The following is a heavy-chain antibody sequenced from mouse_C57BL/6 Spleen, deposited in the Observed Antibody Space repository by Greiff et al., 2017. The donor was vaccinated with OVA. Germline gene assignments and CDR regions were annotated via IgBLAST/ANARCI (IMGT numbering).Heavy chain of an antibody. CDR3: ARVTTVVATGDY. Sequence: VHLVESGAELARPGASVKLSCKASGYTFTSYGISWVKQRTGQGLEWIGEIYPRSGNTYYNEKFKGKATLTADKSSSTAYMELRSLTSEDSAVYFCARVTTVVATGDYWGQGTTLTVSS. J-gene: IGHJ2*01. CDR2: IYPRSGNT. CDR1: GYTFTSYG. V-gene: IGHV1-81*01. D-gene: IGHD1-1*01.